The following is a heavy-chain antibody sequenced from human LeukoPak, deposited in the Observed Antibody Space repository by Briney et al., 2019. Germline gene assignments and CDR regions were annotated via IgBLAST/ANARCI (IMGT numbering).Heavy chain of an antibody. J-gene: IGHJ4*02. D-gene: IGHD3-10*01. CDR2: ISYDGSNK. Sequence: GGSLRLSCAASGFTFSTYGMHWVRQAPGKGLEWVAVISYDGSNKYYTDSVKGRFTISRDNSKNTLYLQMNSLRAEDTAVYYGAKAAMVRGVKSDYWAQGPLVTVTS. CDR3: AKAAMVRGVKSDY. V-gene: IGHV3-30*18. CDR1: GFTFSTYG.